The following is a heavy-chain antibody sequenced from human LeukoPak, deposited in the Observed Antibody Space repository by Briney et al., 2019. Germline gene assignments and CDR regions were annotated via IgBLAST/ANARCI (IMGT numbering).Heavy chain of an antibody. D-gene: IGHD2-2*02. J-gene: IGHJ4*02. CDR1: GFTFRTYA. CDR2: ITDSGRDT. Sequence: GGSLRLSCAASGFTFRTYAMNWVRQAPGKRLEWVSSITDSGRDTYYAGSVKGRITISRDNSRNTLHRQINRLRAEDTALYYCAKGSLGSCSGATCYKFYNCGQRALVTVSS. V-gene: IGHV3-23*01. CDR3: AKGSLGSCSGATCYKFYN.